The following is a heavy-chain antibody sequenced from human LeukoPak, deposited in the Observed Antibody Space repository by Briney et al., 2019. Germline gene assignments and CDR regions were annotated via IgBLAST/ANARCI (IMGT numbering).Heavy chain of an antibody. Sequence: GGSLRLSCAASGFTFSSYGMHWVRQAPGKGLEWVAVISYDGSNKYYADSVKGRFTISRDNSKNTLYLQMNSLRAEDTAVYYCAKATPGGPYYYYGMDVWGQGTTVTVSS. CDR1: GFTFSSYG. D-gene: IGHD4-23*01. CDR2: ISYDGSNK. V-gene: IGHV3-30*18. J-gene: IGHJ6*02. CDR3: AKATPGGPYYYYGMDV.